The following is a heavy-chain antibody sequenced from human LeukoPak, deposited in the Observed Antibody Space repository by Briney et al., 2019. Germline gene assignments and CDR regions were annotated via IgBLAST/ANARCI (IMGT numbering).Heavy chain of an antibody. V-gene: IGHV3-21*01. J-gene: IGHJ3*02. Sequence: PGGSLRLSCVASGFTFSDYSMNWVRQAPGKGLQWVASISSTSSFIKFGDSTKGRFTVSRDNAKNSLYLQLHTLTPEDTAVYYCATFGSGSNLHGFDIWGTGTLVTVSS. D-gene: IGHD3-10*01. CDR1: GFTFSDYS. CDR3: ATFGSGSNLHGFDI. CDR2: ISSTSSFI.